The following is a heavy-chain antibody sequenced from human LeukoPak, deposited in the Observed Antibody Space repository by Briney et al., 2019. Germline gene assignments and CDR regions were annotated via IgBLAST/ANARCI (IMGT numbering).Heavy chain of an antibody. Sequence: GASVKVSCKASGYTFTGYYMHWVRQAPGQGLEWMGWINPNSGGTNYAQKFQGRVTMTRDTSISTAYMELSRLRSDDTAVYYCAREGLRITMVRGAGGDYYGMDVWGQGTTVTVSS. J-gene: IGHJ6*02. CDR1: GYTFTGYY. CDR2: INPNSGGT. D-gene: IGHD3-10*01. V-gene: IGHV1-2*02. CDR3: AREGLRITMVRGAGGDYYGMDV.